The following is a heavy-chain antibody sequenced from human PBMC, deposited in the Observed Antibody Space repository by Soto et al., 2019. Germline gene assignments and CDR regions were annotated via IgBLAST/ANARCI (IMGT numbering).Heavy chain of an antibody. V-gene: IGHV3-30-3*01. CDR2: ISYDGSNK. Sequence: GGSLRLSCAASGFTFSSYAMHWVRQAPGKGLEWVAVISYDGSNKYYADSVKGRFTISRDNSKNTLYLQMNSLRAEDTAVYYCASEAVAGLDAFDYWGQGTLVTVSS. D-gene: IGHD6-19*01. CDR1: GFTFSSYA. J-gene: IGHJ4*02. CDR3: ASEAVAGLDAFDY.